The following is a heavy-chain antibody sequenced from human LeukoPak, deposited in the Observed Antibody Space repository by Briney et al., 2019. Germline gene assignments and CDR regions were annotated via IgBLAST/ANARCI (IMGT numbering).Heavy chain of an antibody. D-gene: IGHD1-26*01. CDR1: GGTFSSYA. Sequence: SVKVSCKASGGTFSSYAISWVRQAPGQGLEWMGGIIPIFGTANYAQKFQGRVTITADESTSTAYMELSSLRSEDTAVYYCARSWELQDAFDIWGQGTMVTVSS. CDR3: ARSWELQDAFDI. J-gene: IGHJ3*02. CDR2: IIPIFGTA. V-gene: IGHV1-69*13.